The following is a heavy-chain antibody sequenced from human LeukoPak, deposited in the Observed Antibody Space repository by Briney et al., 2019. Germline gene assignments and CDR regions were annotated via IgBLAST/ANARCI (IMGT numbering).Heavy chain of an antibody. V-gene: IGHV3-30-3*01. Sequence: GGSMRLSCAPSGFTFSSYAMHWVRQAPSKGLEWVAVIPYDGSNKYYADSVKGRFTICRDNSKNTLYLQMNSLRAEDTAVYYCARPYTSGYSSGWYYFDYWGQGTLVTVSS. CDR2: IPYDGSNK. CDR1: GFTFSSYA. CDR3: ARPYTSGYSSGWYYFDY. D-gene: IGHD6-19*01. J-gene: IGHJ4*02.